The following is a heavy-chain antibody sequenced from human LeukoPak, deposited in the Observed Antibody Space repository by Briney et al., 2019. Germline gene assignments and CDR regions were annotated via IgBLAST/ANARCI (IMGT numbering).Heavy chain of an antibody. CDR1: GGSISSYY. D-gene: IGHD2-15*01. Sequence: SETLSLTCTVSGGSISSYYWSWIRQPPGKGLEWIGYTYYSGSTNYNPSLKSRVTISVDTSKNQFSLKLSSVTAADMAVYYCARGYCSGGSCQYYWCQGTLVTVSS. CDR2: TYYSGST. V-gene: IGHV4-59*01. CDR3: ARGYCSGGSCQYY. J-gene: IGHJ4*02.